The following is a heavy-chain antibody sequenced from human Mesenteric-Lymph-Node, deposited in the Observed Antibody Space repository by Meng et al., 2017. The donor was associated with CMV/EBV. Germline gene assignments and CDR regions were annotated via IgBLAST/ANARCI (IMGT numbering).Heavy chain of an antibody. CDR1: GFTFSDSW. CDR3: ARGYSPGNY. D-gene: IGHD2-21*01. CDR2: ISYDGSNT. V-gene: IGHV3-30*03. Sequence: GESLKISCAASGFTFSDSWMTWVRHAPGKGLEWVAVISYDGSNTYYADSVKGRFTISRDNAKNSLLLQMNSLRAEDTAVYYCARGYSPGNYWGQGTLVTVSS. J-gene: IGHJ4*02.